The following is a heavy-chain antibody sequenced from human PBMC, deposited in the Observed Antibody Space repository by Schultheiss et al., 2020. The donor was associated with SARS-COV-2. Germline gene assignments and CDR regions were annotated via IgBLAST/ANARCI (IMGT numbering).Heavy chain of an antibody. D-gene: IGHD2-2*01. CDR3: VNGYCSSSSCYWVDFDY. CDR2: ISSSSSYT. CDR1: GFTFSDYY. J-gene: IGHJ4*02. V-gene: IGHV3-11*06. Sequence: GGSLRLSCAASGFTFSDYYMSWIRQAPGKGLEWVSYISSSSSYTNYADSVKGRFTISRDNAKNSLYLQMNSLRAEDTAVYYCVNGYCSSSSCYWVDFDYWGQGTLVTVSS.